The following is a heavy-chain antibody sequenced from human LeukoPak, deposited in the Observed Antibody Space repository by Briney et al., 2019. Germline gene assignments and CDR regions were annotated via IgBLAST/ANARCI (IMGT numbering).Heavy chain of an antibody. CDR2: INIDGSST. CDR3: VSRFADY. Sequence: GGSLRLSCAASGFTFSNYWMHWVRQSPGKGLVWVSRINIDGSSTSYADSVKGRFTISRDNAKNTLYLQMNSLRAEDTAVYYCVSRFADYWGQGTLVTVSS. V-gene: IGHV3-74*01. D-gene: IGHD3-3*01. J-gene: IGHJ4*02. CDR1: GFTFSNYW.